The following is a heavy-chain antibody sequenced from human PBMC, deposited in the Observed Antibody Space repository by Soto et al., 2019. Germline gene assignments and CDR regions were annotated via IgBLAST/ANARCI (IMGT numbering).Heavy chain of an antibody. Sequence: SETLSLTCTVSGGSISSYYWSWIRQPPGKGLERIGYIYYSGSTNYNPSLKGRVTMSVDTSKNQFSLKLTSVNTADTAIYYCTWGGDPYMTGRWSQGTLVTVSS. CDR1: GGSISSYY. D-gene: IGHD3-9*01. CDR3: TWGGDPYMTGR. CDR2: IYYSGST. J-gene: IGHJ4*02. V-gene: IGHV4-59*01.